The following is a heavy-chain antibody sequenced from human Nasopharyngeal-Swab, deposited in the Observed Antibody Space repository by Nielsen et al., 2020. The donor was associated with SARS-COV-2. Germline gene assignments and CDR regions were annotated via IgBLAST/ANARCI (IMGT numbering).Heavy chain of an antibody. CDR1: GFSVNRKY. V-gene: IGHV3-53*01. CDR2: IYASGSS. D-gene: IGHD2-15*01. CDR3: AKFGGDCSDRSCSTSDYYHSGMDV. Sequence: GGSLRLSCAASGFSVNRKYMSWVRKAPGKGLEWVSVIYASGSSYYADSVKGRFTISRDNSKNTLNLQMNRVSVEGTAIYYCAKFGGDCSDRSCSTSDYYHSGMDVWGQGTTVTVSS. J-gene: IGHJ6*02.